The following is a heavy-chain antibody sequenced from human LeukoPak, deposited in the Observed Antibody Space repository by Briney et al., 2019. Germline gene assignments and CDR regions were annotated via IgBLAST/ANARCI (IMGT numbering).Heavy chain of an antibody. CDR1: GFTFSSYG. V-gene: IGHV3-33*01. Sequence: PGGSLRLSCAASGFTFSSYGMHWVRQAPGKGLEWVAVIWYDGSNKYYADSVKGRFTISRDNSKNTLYLQMNSLRAEDTAVYYCAREARVYYDIARGGNWFDPWGQGTLVTVSS. CDR2: IWYDGSNK. J-gene: IGHJ5*02. D-gene: IGHD3-9*01. CDR3: AREARVYYDIARGGNWFDP.